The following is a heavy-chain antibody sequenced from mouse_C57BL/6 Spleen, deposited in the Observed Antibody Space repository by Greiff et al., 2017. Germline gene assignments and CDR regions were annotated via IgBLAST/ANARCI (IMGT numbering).Heavy chain of an antibody. D-gene: IGHD2-1*01. CDR3: ARPYGTNYAMDY. Sequence: QVQLQQSGPELVKPGASVKISCTASGYAFSSSWMNWVKQRPGKGLEWIGRIYPGDGDTNYNGKFKGKATLTADKSSSTAYMQLSSLTSEDSAVYFCARPYGTNYAMDYWGQGTSVTVSS. CDR2: IYPGDGDT. CDR1: GYAFSSSW. J-gene: IGHJ4*01. V-gene: IGHV1-82*01.